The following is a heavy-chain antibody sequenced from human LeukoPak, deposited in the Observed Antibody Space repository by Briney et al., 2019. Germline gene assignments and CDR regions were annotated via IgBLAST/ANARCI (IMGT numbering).Heavy chain of an antibody. V-gene: IGHV1-2*04. CDR1: GYTFTGYY. J-gene: IGHJ6*02. CDR2: INPNSGGT. CDR3: AREIGSSWYGEGVMSNYYYYGMDV. D-gene: IGHD6-13*01. Sequence: ASVKVSCKASGYTFTGYYMHWVRQAPGQGLEWMGWINPNSGGTNYAQKFQGWVTMTRDTSISTAYMELSRLRSDDTAVYYCAREIGSSWYGEGVMSNYYYYGMDVWGQGTTVTVSS.